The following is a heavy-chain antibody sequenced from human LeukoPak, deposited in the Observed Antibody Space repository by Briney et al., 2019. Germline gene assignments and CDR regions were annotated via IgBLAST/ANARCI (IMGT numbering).Heavy chain of an antibody. D-gene: IGHD3-22*01. J-gene: IGHJ4*02. V-gene: IGHV3-66*01. CDR1: GFTVSANY. CDR2: IYSGGST. Sequence: GGSLRLSCAASGFTVSANYMSWVRQAPGKGLEWVSVIYSGGSTYYADSVKGRFTISRDNSKNTLYLQMNSLRAEDTAVYYCARDLWYYDSSGDHIRHHYGGGFDYWGQGTLVTVSS. CDR3: ARDLWYYDSSGDHIRHHYGGGFDY.